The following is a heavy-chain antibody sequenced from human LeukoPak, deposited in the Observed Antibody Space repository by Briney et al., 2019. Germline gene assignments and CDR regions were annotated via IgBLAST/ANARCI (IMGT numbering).Heavy chain of an antibody. CDR3: GRASFGTEPL. V-gene: IGHV3-74*01. CDR1: GFTFSSYW. D-gene: IGHD3-10*01. Sequence: GGSLRLSCAASGFTFSSYWWHWVRQAPGKGLVWVSRLNPDGSSTNYADSVKGEFTISTNNEKKTLDVHLIFLCAEATAVYLRGRASFGTEPLWGQGTLVTVSS. J-gene: IGHJ4*02. CDR2: LNPDGSST.